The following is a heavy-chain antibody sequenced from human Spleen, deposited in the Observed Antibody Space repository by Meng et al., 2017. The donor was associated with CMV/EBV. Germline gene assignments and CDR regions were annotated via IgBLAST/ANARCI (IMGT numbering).Heavy chain of an antibody. D-gene: IGHD1-14*01. CDR1: GFTFSSYA. V-gene: IGHV3-23*03. CDR2: IYSGGSDT. CDR3: AKTTTYYYYGMDV. Sequence: GESLKISCAASGFTFSSYAMSWVRQAPGKGLESVSFIYSGGSDTFYADSVKGRFIISRDNSKNTLYLQMNSLRAEDTAIYYCAKTTTYYYYGMDVWGQGTTVTVSS. J-gene: IGHJ6*02.